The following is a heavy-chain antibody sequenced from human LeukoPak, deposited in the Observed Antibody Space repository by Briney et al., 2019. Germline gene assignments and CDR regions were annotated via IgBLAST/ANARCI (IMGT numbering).Heavy chain of an antibody. V-gene: IGHV3-30-3*01. J-gene: IGHJ4*02. Sequence: GGSLRLSCAASGFTFSSYAMHWVRQAPGKGLEWVAVISYDGSNKYYADSVKGRFTISRDNSKNTLYLQMNSLRAEDTAVYYCAREEQQLVRPHGFDYWGQGTLVTVSS. D-gene: IGHD6-13*01. CDR2: ISYDGSNK. CDR1: GFTFSSYA. CDR3: AREEQQLVRPHGFDY.